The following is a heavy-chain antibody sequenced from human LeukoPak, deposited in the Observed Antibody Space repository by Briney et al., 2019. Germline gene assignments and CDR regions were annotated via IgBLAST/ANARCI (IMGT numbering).Heavy chain of an antibody. J-gene: IGHJ6*03. CDR1: GGSISSGSYY. CDR3: ARDGSSSWYDHYYYMDV. V-gene: IGHV4-61*02. D-gene: IGHD6-13*01. Sequence: SETLSLTCTVSGGSISSGSYYWSWIRQPAGKGLEWIGRIYTSGSTNYNPSLKSRVTISVDTSKNQFSLKLSSVTAADTAVYYCARDGSSSWYDHYYYMDVWGKGTTVTVSS. CDR2: IYTSGST.